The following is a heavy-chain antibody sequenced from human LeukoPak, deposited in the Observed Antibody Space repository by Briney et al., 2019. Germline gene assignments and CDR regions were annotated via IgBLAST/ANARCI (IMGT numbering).Heavy chain of an antibody. CDR2: ISGSGGST. Sequence: GGSLRLSCAASGFTFSSYAMSWVRQAPGKGLEWVSAISGSGGSTYYADSVKGRFTISRDNSKDTLYLQMNSLRAEDTAVYYCAKDLEAPSYYFDYWGQGTLVTVSS. D-gene: IGHD1-1*01. V-gene: IGHV3-23*01. CDR1: GFTFSSYA. CDR3: AKDLEAPSYYFDY. J-gene: IGHJ4*02.